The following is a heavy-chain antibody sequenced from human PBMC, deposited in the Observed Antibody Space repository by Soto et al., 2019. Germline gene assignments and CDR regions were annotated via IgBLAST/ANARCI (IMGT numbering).Heavy chain of an antibody. J-gene: IGHJ4*02. CDR3: AKGAPTGTFFDY. V-gene: IGHV3-15*01. Sequence: SLRLSCTASGFTFNYAWMSWVRQAPGKGLEWVARIRTKTDDEATDYAAPVKGRFSVSRDDSKNTVHLQMNSLKTEDTAVYYCAKGAPTGTFFDYWGQGILVTVSS. D-gene: IGHD3-10*01. CDR2: IRTKTDDEAT. CDR1: GFTFNYAW.